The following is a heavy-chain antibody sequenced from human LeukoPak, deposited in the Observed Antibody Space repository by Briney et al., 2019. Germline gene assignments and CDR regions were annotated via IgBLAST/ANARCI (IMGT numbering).Heavy chain of an antibody. CDR3: AKGGGYEAQYYYYYLDV. V-gene: IGHV3-66*01. Sequence: GGSLSLSCAASEFSFGSNYMTWVRQAPGKGLEWVSLIYSGGSTYYADSVKGRFTISRDNSKNTLYLQMKSLRAEDTAVYYCAKGGGYEAQYYYYYLDVWGKGTTVTISS. CDR1: EFSFGSNY. CDR2: IYSGGST. D-gene: IGHD5-12*01. J-gene: IGHJ6*03.